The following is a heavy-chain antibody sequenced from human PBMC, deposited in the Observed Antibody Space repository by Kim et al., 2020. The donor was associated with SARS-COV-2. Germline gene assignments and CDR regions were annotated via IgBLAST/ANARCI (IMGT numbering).Heavy chain of an antibody. CDR3: AREVRGAFDI. V-gene: IGHV3-11*01. Sequence: GGSLRLSCAASGFSFSDYYRTWIRQAPGKGLEWLAYMSATGTTYTEASVRSRFTISRDNARQSLYLQLNTLRAEDTAVYYCAREVRGAFDIGGQGTLVTVSS. CDR2: MSATGTT. D-gene: IGHD1-26*01. J-gene: IGHJ3*02. CDR1: GFSFSDYY.